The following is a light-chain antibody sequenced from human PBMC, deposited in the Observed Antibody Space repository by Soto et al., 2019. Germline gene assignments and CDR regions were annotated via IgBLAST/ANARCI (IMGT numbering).Light chain of an antibody. CDR1: QSVSSN. CDR3: QHYNNWPRT. CDR2: GAS. J-gene: IGKJ1*01. V-gene: IGKV3-15*01. Sequence: EIVMTQPPATLSVSPGERATLSCRASQSVSSNLAWYQQKPGQAPRLLIYGASTRPTGIPARFSGSGSGTEFTLTISSLQSEDFAVYYCQHYNNWPRTFGQGTKVEIK.